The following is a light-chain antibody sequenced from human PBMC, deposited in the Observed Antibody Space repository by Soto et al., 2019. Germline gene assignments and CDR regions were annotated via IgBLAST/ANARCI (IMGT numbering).Light chain of an antibody. CDR1: QSVSSTY. Sequence: EIVWTQSPGTLSLSPGERATPSCRASQSVSSTYSAWYQQKPGQAPRLLIYDESTRATGIPDRFSGSGSGTDLTLTISRLEPEDFAVYYCQQYDGSRYTFGQGTKVDIK. V-gene: IGKV3-20*01. CDR3: QQYDGSRYT. J-gene: IGKJ2*01. CDR2: DES.